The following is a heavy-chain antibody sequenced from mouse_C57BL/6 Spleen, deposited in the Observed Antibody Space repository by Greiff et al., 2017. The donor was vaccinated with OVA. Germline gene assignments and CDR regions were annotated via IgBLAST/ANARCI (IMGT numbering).Heavy chain of an antibody. Sequence: EVKVVESGGGLVKPGGSLKLSCAASGFTFSSYAMSWVRQTPEKRLEWVATISDGGSYTYYPDNVKGRFTISRDNAKNNLYLQMSHLKSEDTAMYYCARVYYGSSYWYFDVWGTGTTVTVSS. CDR2: ISDGGSYT. V-gene: IGHV5-4*03. D-gene: IGHD1-1*01. CDR1: GFTFSSYA. CDR3: ARVYYGSSYWYFDV. J-gene: IGHJ1*03.